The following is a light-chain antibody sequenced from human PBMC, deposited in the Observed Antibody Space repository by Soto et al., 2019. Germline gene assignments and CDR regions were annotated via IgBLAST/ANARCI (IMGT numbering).Light chain of an antibody. J-gene: IGKJ5*01. CDR1: QSVRNY. CDR2: DAS. V-gene: IGKV3-11*01. Sequence: EIVLTQSPATLSLSPGETATLSCRASQSVRNYLAWYQQKPGQAPRLLIYDASNRATGIPARFSGTGSETDFTLTISSLEPEDFAIYYCQHFGGTTFTLGQGTRLEIK. CDR3: QHFGGTTFT.